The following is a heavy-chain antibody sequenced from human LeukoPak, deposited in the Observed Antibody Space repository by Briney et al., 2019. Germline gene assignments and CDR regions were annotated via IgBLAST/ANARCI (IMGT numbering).Heavy chain of an antibody. V-gene: IGHV4-34*01. CDR3: ASSTGYFDY. CDR2: INHSGST. CDR1: GGSFSGYY. J-gene: IGHJ4*02. Sequence: SETLSLTCAVYGGSFSGYYWSWIRQPPGKGLEWIGEINHSGSTNYNPSLKSRVTMSVDTSKNQFSLKLSSVTAADTAVYYCASSTGYFDYWGQGTLVTVSS. D-gene: IGHD4-11*01.